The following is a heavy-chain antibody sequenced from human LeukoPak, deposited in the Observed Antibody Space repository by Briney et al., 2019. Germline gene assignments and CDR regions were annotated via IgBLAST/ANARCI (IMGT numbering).Heavy chain of an antibody. V-gene: IGHV3-7*03. CDR2: IKRDGSEK. J-gene: IGHJ4*02. CDR3: AKDDFRWDYGGNSCFDY. Sequence: AGGSLRLSCAASGFTLSYYWMSWVRQAPGKGLEWVANIKRDGSEKYYVDSVKGRFTISRDSAKNSLYLQMNSLRAEDTALYYCAKDDFRWDYGGNSCFDYWGQGTLVTVSS. CDR1: GFTLSYYW. D-gene: IGHD4-23*01.